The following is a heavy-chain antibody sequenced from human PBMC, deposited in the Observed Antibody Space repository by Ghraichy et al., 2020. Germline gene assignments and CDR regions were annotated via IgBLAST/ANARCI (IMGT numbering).Heavy chain of an antibody. Sequence: GESLNISCAASGFTFSSYAMSWVRQAPGKGLAWVSGISASGGGTYYADSVKGRFTISRHNSKDTLYLQMNSLRAEDTAVYYCAKNVMKDMVRGVINDYWGQGTLVTVSS. CDR3: AKNVMKDMVRGVINDY. J-gene: IGHJ4*02. D-gene: IGHD3-10*01. CDR2: ISASGGGT. V-gene: IGHV3-23*01. CDR1: GFTFSSYA.